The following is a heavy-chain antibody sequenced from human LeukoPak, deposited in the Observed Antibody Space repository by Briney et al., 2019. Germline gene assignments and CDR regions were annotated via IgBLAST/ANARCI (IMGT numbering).Heavy chain of an antibody. CDR2: INSDGSST. J-gene: IGHJ4*02. CDR1: GFTFSSYW. D-gene: IGHD3-9*01. CDR3: TRGYFDRLLNF. V-gene: IGHV3-74*01. Sequence: PGGSQRLSCAASGFTFSSYWMHWVRQAPGKGLVWVSRINSDGSSTSYADSVKGRFTISRDNAKNTLYLQMNTLRAEDTAVYYCTRGYFDRLLNFWGQGTLVTVSS.